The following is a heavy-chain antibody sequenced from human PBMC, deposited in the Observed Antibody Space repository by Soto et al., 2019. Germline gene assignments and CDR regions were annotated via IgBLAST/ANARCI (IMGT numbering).Heavy chain of an antibody. V-gene: IGHV1-18*04. CDR2: ISAYNGNT. CDR3: ARERSYDSSGYNIDY. Sequence: ASVKVSCKASGYTFTSYGISWVRQAPGQGLEWMGWISAYNGNTNYAQKLQGRVTMTTDTSTSTAYMELRSLRSDDTAVYYCARERSYDSSGYNIDYWGQGTLVTSPQ. J-gene: IGHJ4*02. D-gene: IGHD3-22*01. CDR1: GYTFTSYG.